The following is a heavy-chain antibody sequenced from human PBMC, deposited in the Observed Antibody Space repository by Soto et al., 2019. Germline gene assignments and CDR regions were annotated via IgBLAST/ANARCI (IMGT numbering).Heavy chain of an antibody. J-gene: IGHJ5*02. CDR3: ARGDPPANWFDP. CDR2: IYYSGST. CDR1: GGSISSGGYY. V-gene: IGHV4-31*03. Sequence: PSETLSLTCTVSGGSISSGGYYWSWIRHHPGKGLEWIGYIYYSGSTYYNPSLKSRVTISVDTSKNQFSLKLSSVTAADTAVYYCARGDPPANWFDPWGQGTLVTVSS.